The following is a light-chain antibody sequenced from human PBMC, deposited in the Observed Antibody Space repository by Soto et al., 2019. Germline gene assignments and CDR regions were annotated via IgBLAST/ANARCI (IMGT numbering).Light chain of an antibody. CDR1: SSDVGGYNY. CDR3: CSYAGSSTVV. Sequence: QSALTQPRSVSGSPGQSVTISCTGASSDVGGYNYVSWYQQHPGKAPKLIIFEGSRRPSGISNRFSGSKSGNTASLTISGLQAEDEADYYCCSYAGSSTVVFGGGTKLTVL. V-gene: IGLV2-23*01. CDR2: EGS. J-gene: IGLJ2*01.